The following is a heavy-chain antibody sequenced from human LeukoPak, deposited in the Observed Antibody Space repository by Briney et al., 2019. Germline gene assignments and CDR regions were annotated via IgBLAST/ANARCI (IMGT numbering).Heavy chain of an antibody. V-gene: IGHV4-59*12. Sequence: PSETLSLTCTVSGGSISSYYWSWIRQPPGKGLEWIGYIYYSGSTNYNPSLKSRVTISVDTSKNQFSLKLSSVTAADTAVYYCARVPWGKAYYYGIGEVWGKGTTVTVSS. CDR3: ARVPWGKAYYYGIGEV. D-gene: IGHD3-10*01. CDR2: IYYSGST. CDR1: GGSISSYY. J-gene: IGHJ6*04.